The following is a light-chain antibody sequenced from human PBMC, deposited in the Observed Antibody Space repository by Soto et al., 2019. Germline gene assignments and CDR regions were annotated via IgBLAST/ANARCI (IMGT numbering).Light chain of an antibody. Sequence: QSALTQPASVSGSPGQSITISCAGTSSDVGRYNLVSWYQQYPGKAPKLMIYEDSRRPSGVSNRFSGSKSGNTASLTISGLQAEDEADYYCCSYAGTFVVFGGGTKLTVL. CDR3: CSYAGTFVV. V-gene: IGLV2-23*01. J-gene: IGLJ2*01. CDR1: SSDVGRYNL. CDR2: EDS.